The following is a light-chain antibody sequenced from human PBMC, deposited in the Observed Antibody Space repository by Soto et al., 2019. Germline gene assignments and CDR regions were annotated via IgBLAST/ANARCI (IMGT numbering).Light chain of an antibody. J-gene: IGLJ3*02. CDR3: GTWDTSLFVWV. CDR2: DND. CDR1: NSNIGKNF. Sequence: QAVVTQPPSVSAAPGQTVTISCSGTNSNIGKNFVSWYRQSPGTAPNLLLYDNDKRPSGIPDRFTGSRIDTSATLVISGLQTGDEADYYCGTWDTSLFVWVFGGGTQLTVL. V-gene: IGLV1-51*01.